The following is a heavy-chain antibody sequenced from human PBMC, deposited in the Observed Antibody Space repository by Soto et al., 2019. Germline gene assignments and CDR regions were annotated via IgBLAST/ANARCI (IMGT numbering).Heavy chain of an antibody. CDR3: ARGLGLGDY. V-gene: IGHV1-46*01. J-gene: IGHJ4*02. CDR1: GYTFTSYY. Sequence: QVQLVQSGAEVKKPGASVKLSCKASGYTFTSYYIHWVRQAPGQGLEWIGIINPNGGSTNYAHNFKGRLTVTRETSTATVYMELGALTSEDTAVYYCARGLGLGDYWGQGTLVTVSS. D-gene: IGHD3-9*01. CDR2: INPNGGST.